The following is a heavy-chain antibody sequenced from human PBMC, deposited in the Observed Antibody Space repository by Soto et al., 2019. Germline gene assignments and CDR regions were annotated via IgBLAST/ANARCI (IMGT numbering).Heavy chain of an antibody. CDR2: INHSGST. D-gene: IGHD6-6*01. J-gene: IGHJ6*02. CDR1: GGSFSGYY. Sequence: SETLSLTCAVYGGSFSGYYWSWIRQPPGKGLEWIGEINHSGSTNYNPSLKSRVTISVDRSKNQFSLKLSSVTAADTAVYYCARASQLVLGGMDVWGQGTTVTVSS. CDR3: ARASQLVLGGMDV. V-gene: IGHV4-34*01.